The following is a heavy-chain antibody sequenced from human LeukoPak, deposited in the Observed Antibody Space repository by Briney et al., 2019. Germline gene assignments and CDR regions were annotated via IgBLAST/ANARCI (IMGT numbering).Heavy chain of an antibody. CDR1: GFTFSNYW. J-gene: IGHJ4*02. Sequence: PGGSLRLSCAASGFTFSNYWVHWVRQAPGKGLVWVSRINPDGSTINYADSVKGRFTISRDNAKNTLYLQMNSLRAEDRAVYYCATAGNYRFDYWGQGTLVTVSS. CDR2: INPDGSTI. CDR3: ATAGNYRFDY. V-gene: IGHV3-74*01. D-gene: IGHD1-7*01.